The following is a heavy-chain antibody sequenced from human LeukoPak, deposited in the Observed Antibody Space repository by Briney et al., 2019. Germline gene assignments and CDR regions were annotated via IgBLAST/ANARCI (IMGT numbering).Heavy chain of an antibody. D-gene: IGHD3-10*01. CDR2: ISSDGGNT. Sequence: GGSLRLSCLTSGFTLSTNAMSWVRQAPGKGLEWVSAISSDGGNTYYADSVKGRFTIFRDNSKNTLYVYMSNLSAGDTAIYYCEAHPGGAIDVWGQGTVVTVSS. CDR1: GFTLSTNA. V-gene: IGHV3-23*01. J-gene: IGHJ3*01. CDR3: EAHPGGAIDV.